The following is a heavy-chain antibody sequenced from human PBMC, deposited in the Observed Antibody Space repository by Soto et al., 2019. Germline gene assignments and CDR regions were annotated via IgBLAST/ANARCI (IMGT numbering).Heavy chain of an antibody. CDR1: GFTFSDYA. J-gene: IGHJ2*01. Sequence: GGSLRLSCVASGFTFSDYAMTWVRQAPGKGLEWVATISATGGNIEYTDSLKGRFTISRDNSRNTLYLQLNGLTSDDTAVHYCAKVAGGLGYFDLWGRGTLVTVSS. D-gene: IGHD3-16*01. CDR3: AKVAGGLGYFDL. CDR2: ISATGGNI. V-gene: IGHV3-23*01.